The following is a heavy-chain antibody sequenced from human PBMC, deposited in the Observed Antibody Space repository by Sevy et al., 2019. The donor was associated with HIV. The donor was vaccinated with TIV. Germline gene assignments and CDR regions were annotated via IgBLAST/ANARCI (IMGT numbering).Heavy chain of an antibody. D-gene: IGHD2-15*01. CDR1: GFTFSTYA. V-gene: IGHV3-30-3*01. CDR3: ARDGSYCSGGSCYSGEYFQH. Sequence: GGSLRLSCAASGFTFSTYAMHWLRQAPGKGLEWVAVISDNGITIHYADSVKGRFTISRDNSKNTLFLQMNGLRAEDTALYYCARDGSYCSGGSCYSGEYFQHWGQGTLVTVSS. CDR2: ISDNGITI. J-gene: IGHJ1*01.